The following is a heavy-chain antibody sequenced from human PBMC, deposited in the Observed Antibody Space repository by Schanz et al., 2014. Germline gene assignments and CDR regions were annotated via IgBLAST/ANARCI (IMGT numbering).Heavy chain of an antibody. Sequence: QLVGSGGGLVKRGGSLRLSCAASGFTLSNSDMHWVRQGTGKGLEWVSTIGYLGDTYYPDSVKGRFTVSRDSGQNSLYLQMNSLRAGDTAVYYCAKQIHYDILTVTRNWGQGTLVTVSS. CDR1: GFTLSNSD. CDR3: AKQIHYDILTVTRN. D-gene: IGHD3-9*01. CDR2: IGYLGDT. V-gene: IGHV3-13*01. J-gene: IGHJ4*02.